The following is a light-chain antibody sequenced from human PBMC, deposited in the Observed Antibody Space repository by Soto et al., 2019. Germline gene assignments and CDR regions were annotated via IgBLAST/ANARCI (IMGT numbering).Light chain of an antibody. CDR1: QGIRND. Sequence: AIQMTQSPSSLSASVGDRVTITCRASQGIRNDLDWYQQKPGKAPKLLIYAASSLQSGVPSRFSGSGSGTDFTLTFSSLQPEDFATYYCLQDYYYPRTFGQGTKVEIK. V-gene: IGKV1-6*01. CDR3: LQDYYYPRT. CDR2: AAS. J-gene: IGKJ1*01.